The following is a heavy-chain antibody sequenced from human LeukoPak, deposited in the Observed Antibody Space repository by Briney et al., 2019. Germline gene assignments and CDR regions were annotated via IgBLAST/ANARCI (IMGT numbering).Heavy chain of an antibody. CDR1: GYTFTDYF. Sequence: ASVKVSCKASGYTFTDYFLHWVRQAPGQGLEWMGWINPNSGGTNYAQKFQGRVTMTRDTSISTAYMELSRLRSDDTAVYYCARLGVRGVITKYYFDYWGQGTLVTVSS. V-gene: IGHV1-2*02. CDR2: INPNSGGT. CDR3: ARLGVRGVITKYYFDY. D-gene: IGHD3-10*01. J-gene: IGHJ4*02.